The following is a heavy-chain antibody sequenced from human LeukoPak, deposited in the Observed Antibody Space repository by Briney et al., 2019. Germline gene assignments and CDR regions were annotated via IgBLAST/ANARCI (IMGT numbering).Heavy chain of an antibody. CDR1: GYTFTSYA. D-gene: IGHD3-16*01. Sequence: ASVKVSCKASGYTFTSYAMHWVRQAPGQRLEWMGWINGGNDNTKYSEKFQGRVTFTKDTSASTAYMELNSLRSEDTAVYYCAAVDYGDYWGQGTLVTVSS. J-gene: IGHJ4*02. V-gene: IGHV1-3*01. CDR2: INGGNDNT. CDR3: AAVDYGDY.